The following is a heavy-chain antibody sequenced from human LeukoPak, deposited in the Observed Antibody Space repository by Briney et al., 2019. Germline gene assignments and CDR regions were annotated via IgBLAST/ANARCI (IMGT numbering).Heavy chain of an antibody. Sequence: GGSLRLSCAASRFTVRSNYMSWVRQAPGKGLEWVSVIYSGGSTYYADSVKGRFTISRDNSKNTLYLQMNSLRAEDTAVYYCARNMGYGDAFDIWGQGTMVTVSS. CDR2: IYSGGST. J-gene: IGHJ3*02. D-gene: IGHD5-12*01. CDR3: ARNMGYGDAFDI. V-gene: IGHV3-66*01. CDR1: RFTVRSNY.